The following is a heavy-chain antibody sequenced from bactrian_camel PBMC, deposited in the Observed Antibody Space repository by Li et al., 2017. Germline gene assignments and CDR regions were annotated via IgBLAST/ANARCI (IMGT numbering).Heavy chain of an antibody. CDR1: GFTFSSYA. J-gene: IGHJ4*01. D-gene: IGHD6*01. V-gene: IGHV3S40*01. CDR3: MAERFGGLNVFMEYGGSW. CDR2: ISTGGLRT. Sequence: VQLVESGGGSVQAGGSLRLSCVVSGFTFSSYAMGWIRQAPGKEREGVATISTGGLRTYYADSVKGRFTISHDKASNTVYLQMDNLKPEDTAMYQCMAERFGGLNVFMEYGGSWRGRGTQVTVS.